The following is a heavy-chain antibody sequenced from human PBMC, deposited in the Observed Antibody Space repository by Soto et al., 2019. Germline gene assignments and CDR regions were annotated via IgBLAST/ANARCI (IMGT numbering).Heavy chain of an antibody. CDR1: GYTFTSYA. V-gene: IGHV1-3*01. Sequence: GASVKVSCKASGYTFTSYAMHWVRQAPGQRLEWMGWINAGNGNTKYSQKFQGRVTITRDTSASTAYMELSSLRSEDTAVYYCARRFDMVRGHYYGMDVWGQGTTVTVSS. CDR2: INAGNGNT. D-gene: IGHD3-10*01. CDR3: ARRFDMVRGHYYGMDV. J-gene: IGHJ6*02.